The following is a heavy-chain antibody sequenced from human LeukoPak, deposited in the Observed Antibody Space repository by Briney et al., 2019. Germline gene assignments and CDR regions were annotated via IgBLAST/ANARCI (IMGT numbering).Heavy chain of an antibody. CDR3: ATPGVDYYESSGYSFDH. J-gene: IGHJ4*02. Sequence: ASVKVSCKASGYTFTSYGISWVRQAPGQGLEWMGWISAYNGNTNYAQKLQGRVTITRDTSATTAYMELSSLRSEDTAVYYCATPGVDYYESSGYSFDHWGQGTLVTVSS. CDR2: ISAYNGNT. D-gene: IGHD3-22*01. V-gene: IGHV1-18*01. CDR1: GYTFTSYG.